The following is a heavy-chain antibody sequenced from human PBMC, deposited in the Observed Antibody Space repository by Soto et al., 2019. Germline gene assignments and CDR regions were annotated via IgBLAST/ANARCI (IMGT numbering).Heavy chain of an antibody. J-gene: IGHJ5*02. CDR2: IYYSGST. Sequence: SETLSLTCTVSGGSISSGGYYWSWIRQHPGKGLEWIGYIYYSGSTYYNPSLKGRVTISVDTSKNQFSLILNSVTAADTAVYYCARVGPWVPYYYDSSPYTFENWFDPWGQGTLVTVSS. V-gene: IGHV4-31*03. CDR1: GGSISSGGYY. CDR3: ARVGPWVPYYYDSSPYTFENWFDP. D-gene: IGHD3-22*01.